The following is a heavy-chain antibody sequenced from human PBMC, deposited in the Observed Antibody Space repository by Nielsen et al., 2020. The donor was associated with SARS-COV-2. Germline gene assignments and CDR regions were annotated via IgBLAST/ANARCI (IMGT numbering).Heavy chain of an antibody. J-gene: IGHJ4*02. CDR1: GFTFSNFG. D-gene: IGHD4-23*01. CDR2: ISSSSSYI. Sequence: GGSLRLSCAASGFTFSNFGMNWVRQAPGKGLEWVSSISSSSSYIYYADSVKGRFTISRDNAKNSLYLQMNSLRAEDTAVYYCAAAPSGDYGGYWGQGTLVTVSS. CDR3: AAAPSGDYGGY. V-gene: IGHV3-21*01.